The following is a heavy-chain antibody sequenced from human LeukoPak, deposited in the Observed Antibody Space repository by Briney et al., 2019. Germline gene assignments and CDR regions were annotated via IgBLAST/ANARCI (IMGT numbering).Heavy chain of an antibody. Sequence: GGSLRLSCAASGFTFSSYYMNWVRQAPGKGLEWVSYISSSSSTIYYADSVKGRFTISRDNAKNSLYLQMNSLRAEDTAVYYCARDVPDYANSGSYFDYWGQGTLVTVSS. CDR3: ARDVPDYANSGSYFDY. D-gene: IGHD1-26*01. CDR2: ISSSSSTI. CDR1: GFTFSSYY. J-gene: IGHJ4*02. V-gene: IGHV3-48*01.